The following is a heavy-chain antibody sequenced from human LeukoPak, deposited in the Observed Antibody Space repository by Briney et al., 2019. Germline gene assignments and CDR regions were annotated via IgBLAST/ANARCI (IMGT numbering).Heavy chain of an antibody. CDR2: ISAYNGNT. Sequence: GASVKVSCKASGYTFTSYGISWVRQAPGQGLEWMGWISAYNGNTNYAQKLQGRVTMTTDTSTSTAYMELRSLRSDDTAVYYCAKDRGHCSTNTCFTGFDSWGQGTLVTVSS. D-gene: IGHD2-2*02. V-gene: IGHV1-18*01. J-gene: IGHJ4*02. CDR1: GYTFTSYG. CDR3: AKDRGHCSTNTCFTGFDS.